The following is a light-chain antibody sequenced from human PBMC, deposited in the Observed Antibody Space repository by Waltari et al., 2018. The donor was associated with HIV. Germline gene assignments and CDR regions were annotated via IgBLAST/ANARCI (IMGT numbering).Light chain of an antibody. Sequence: DIVMTQSPDSLAVSLGERAPLHCKSSQSVLYSSNNNNYLAWYQQKPGQPPKLLIYWASTRESGVPDRFSGSGSGTDFTLTISSLQAEDVAVYYCQQYYSTPYSFGQGTKLEIK. V-gene: IGKV4-1*01. J-gene: IGKJ2*03. CDR1: QSVLYSSNNNNY. CDR2: WAS. CDR3: QQYYSTPYS.